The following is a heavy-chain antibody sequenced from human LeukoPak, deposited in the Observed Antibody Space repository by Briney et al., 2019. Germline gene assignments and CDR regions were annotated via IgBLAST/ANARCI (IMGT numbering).Heavy chain of an antibody. J-gene: IGHJ6*03. CDR2: ISRDGVST. Sequence: GGSLRLSCAASGFTFDDYTMHWVRQVPGKGLEWVSLISRDGVSTYYADSVKGRFTISRDNSKNSLYVQMNSLRTEDTALYYCAKSTARLVSDYYYYMDVWGKGTTVTVSS. CDR1: GFTFDDYT. V-gene: IGHV3-43*01. CDR3: AKSTARLVSDYYYYMDV. D-gene: IGHD6-6*01.